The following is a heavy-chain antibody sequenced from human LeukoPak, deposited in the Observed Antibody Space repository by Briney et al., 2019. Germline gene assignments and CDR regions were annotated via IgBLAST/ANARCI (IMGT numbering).Heavy chain of an antibody. CDR1: GFTFSSYD. J-gene: IGHJ5*02. CDR3: ARGLLTGIAAAGVWFDP. D-gene: IGHD6-13*01. Sequence: GGSLRLSCAASGFTFSSYDMHWVRQATGKGLEWVSAIGTAGDTYYPGSVKGRFTISRENAKNSSYLQMNSLRAGDTAVYYCARGLLTGIAAAGVWFDPWGQGTLVTVSS. CDR2: IGTAGDT. V-gene: IGHV3-13*04.